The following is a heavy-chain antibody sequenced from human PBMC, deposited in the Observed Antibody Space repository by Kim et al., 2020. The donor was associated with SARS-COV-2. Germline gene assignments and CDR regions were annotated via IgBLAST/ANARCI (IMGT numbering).Heavy chain of an antibody. Sequence: GGSLRLSCAASGFTFSSYEMNWVRQAPGKGLEWVSYISSSGSTIYYADSVKGRFTISRDNAKNSLYLQMNSLRAEDTAVYYCARYAFSMIVVAKGIDAFDIWGQGTMVTVSS. V-gene: IGHV3-48*03. CDR3: ARYAFSMIVVAKGIDAFDI. D-gene: IGHD3-22*01. J-gene: IGHJ3*02. CDR2: ISSSGSTI. CDR1: GFTFSSYE.